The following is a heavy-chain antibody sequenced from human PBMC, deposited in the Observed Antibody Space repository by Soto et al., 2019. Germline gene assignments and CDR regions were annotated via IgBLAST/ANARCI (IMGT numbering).Heavy chain of an antibody. J-gene: IGHJ4*02. CDR3: AASGYGIDFDY. Sequence: GGSLRLSCAASGFTFSSYGMHWVRQAPGKGLEWVAVISYDGSNKYYADSVKGRFTISRDNSKNTLYLQMNSLRAEDTAVYYCAASGYGIDFDYWGQGTLVTVSS. CDR1: GFTFSSYG. D-gene: IGHD5-12*01. V-gene: IGHV3-30*03. CDR2: ISYDGSNK.